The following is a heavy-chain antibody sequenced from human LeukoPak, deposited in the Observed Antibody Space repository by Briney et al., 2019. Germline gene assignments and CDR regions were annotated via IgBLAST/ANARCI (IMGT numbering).Heavy chain of an antibody. CDR3: ARDCEELLGGGAFDY. CDR1: RFTFSSYA. J-gene: IGHJ4*02. V-gene: IGHV3-30-3*01. Sequence: GGSLRLSCAASRFTFSSYAMHWVRQAPGKGLEWVAVISYDGSNKYYADSVKGRLTISRDNSKNTLYLQMNSLRAEDTAVYYCARDCEELLGGGAFDYWGQGTLVTVSS. D-gene: IGHD1-26*01. CDR2: ISYDGSNK.